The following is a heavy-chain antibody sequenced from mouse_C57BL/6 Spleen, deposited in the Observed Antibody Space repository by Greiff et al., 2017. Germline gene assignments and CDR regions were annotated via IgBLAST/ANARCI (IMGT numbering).Heavy chain of an antibody. CDR1: GYTFTSYW. CDR2: IDPSDRYT. D-gene: IGHD1-1*01. J-gene: IGHJ3*01. CDR3: ARSGGSSSAWFAD. V-gene: IGHV1-59*01. Sequence: QVQLQQPGAELVRPGTSVKLSCKASGYTFTSYWMHWVKQRTGQGLEWLGVIDPSDRYTNYTQQFKGQATLPVDPSSSTAYMQLISLTSEDSTVYYGARSGGSSSAWFADWGKGTLGTVSA.